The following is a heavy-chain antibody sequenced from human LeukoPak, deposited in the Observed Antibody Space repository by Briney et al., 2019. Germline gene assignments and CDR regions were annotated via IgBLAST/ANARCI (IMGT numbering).Heavy chain of an antibody. J-gene: IGHJ4*02. CDR1: GFTFSSYA. D-gene: IGHD2-15*01. CDR3: ASRSSVAASGPG. V-gene: IGHV3-23*01. CDR2: ISGSGGST. Sequence: PGGSLRLSCAASGFTFSSYAMNWVRQAPGKGLEWVSAISGSGGSTYYADSVKGRFTISRDNAKNSLYLQMSSLRAEDTALYYCASRSSVAASGPGWGQGTLVTVSS.